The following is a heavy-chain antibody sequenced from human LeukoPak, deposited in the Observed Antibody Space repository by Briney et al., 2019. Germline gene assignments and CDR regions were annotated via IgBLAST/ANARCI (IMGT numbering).Heavy chain of an antibody. CDR1: GGSFSGYY. CDR2: INHSGST. D-gene: IGHD6-19*01. CDR3: ARGGGWSPYYFDY. V-gene: IGHV4-34*01. J-gene: IGHJ4*02. Sequence: SETLSLTCAVYGGSFSGYYWSWIRQPPGKGLEWIGEINHSGSTNYNPSLKSRVTISVDTSKNQFSLKLSSVTAADTAVYYCARGGGWSPYYFDYWGQGTLVTVSS.